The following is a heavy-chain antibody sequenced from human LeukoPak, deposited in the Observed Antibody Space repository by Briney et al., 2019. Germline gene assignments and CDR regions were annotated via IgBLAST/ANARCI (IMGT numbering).Heavy chain of an antibody. CDR1: GFTFSSYA. V-gene: IGHV3-30-3*01. J-gene: IGHJ1*01. CDR2: ISYDGSNK. Sequence: GGSLRLSCAASGFTFSSYAMHWVRQAPGKGLEWVAVISYDGSNKYYADSVKGRFTISRDNSKNTLYLQMNSLRAEDTAVYYCARTYSGYFQHWGQGTLVTVSS. D-gene: IGHD1-26*01. CDR3: ARTYSGYFQH.